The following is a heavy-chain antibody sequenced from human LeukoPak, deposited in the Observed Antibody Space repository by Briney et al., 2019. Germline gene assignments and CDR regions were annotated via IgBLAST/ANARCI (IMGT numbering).Heavy chain of an antibody. CDR3: ATSGGFVLPNAITGNWYMDV. V-gene: IGHV3-21*01. D-gene: IGHD2-2*01. CDR1: GFTFSDYS. J-gene: IGHJ6*03. CDR2: ITSAGGYK. Sequence: GGSLRLSRGASGFTFSDYSMNWVRQAPGQGLAWVASITSAGGYKYYAYSVKGRFTISRDNAQNSLFLQMNSPRAEDTAVYFCATSGGFVLPNAITGNWYMDVWGRGTSVTVSS.